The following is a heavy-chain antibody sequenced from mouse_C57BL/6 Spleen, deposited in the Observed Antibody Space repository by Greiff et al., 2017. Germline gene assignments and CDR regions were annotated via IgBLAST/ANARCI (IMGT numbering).Heavy chain of an antibody. CDR3: AREGDYYGSSYFDY. CDR2: INYDGSST. Sequence: EVKLMESEGGLVQPGSSMKLSCTASGFTFSDYYMAWVRQVPEKGLEWVANINYDGSSTYYLDSLKSRFIISRDNAKNILYLQMSSLKSEDTATYYCAREGDYYGSSYFDYWGQGTTL. J-gene: IGHJ2*01. V-gene: IGHV5-16*01. CDR1: GFTFSDYY. D-gene: IGHD1-1*01.